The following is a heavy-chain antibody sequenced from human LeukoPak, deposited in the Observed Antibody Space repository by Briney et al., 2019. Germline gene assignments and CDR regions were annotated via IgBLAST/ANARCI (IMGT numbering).Heavy chain of an antibody. CDR3: ATVSYYYDSNGYQGYFQH. CDR2: FDPEDGEA. Sequence: ASVKVSCKVSEYTLTELSIHWVRQAPGKGLEWMGGFDPEDGEAIYAQKFQGRVTMTEDTSTDTAYMELCSLRSEDTAMYYCATVSYYYDSNGYQGYFQHWGQGTLVTVSS. CDR1: EYTLTELS. D-gene: IGHD3-22*01. V-gene: IGHV1-24*01. J-gene: IGHJ1*01.